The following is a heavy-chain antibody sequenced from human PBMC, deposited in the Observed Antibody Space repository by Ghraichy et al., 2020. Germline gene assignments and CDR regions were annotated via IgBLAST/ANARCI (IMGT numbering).Heavy chain of an antibody. J-gene: IGHJ4*02. D-gene: IGHD2-2*01. CDR2: INHSGST. CDR3: ASRRYCSSTSCLYYFDY. CDR1: GGSFSGYY. Sequence: GSLRLSCAVYGGSFSGYYWSWIRQPPGKGLEWIGEINHSGSTNYNPSLKSRVTISVDTSKNQFSLKLSSVTAADTAVYYCASRRYCSSTSCLYYFDYWGQGTLVTVSS. V-gene: IGHV4-34*01.